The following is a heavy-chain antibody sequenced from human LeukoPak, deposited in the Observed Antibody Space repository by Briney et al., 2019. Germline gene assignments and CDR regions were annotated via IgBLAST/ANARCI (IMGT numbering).Heavy chain of an antibody. CDR3: ARGRGSGSYHFDY. J-gene: IGHJ4*02. V-gene: IGHV4-59*01. Sequence: SETLSLTCTVSGGSISSYYWSWIRQLPGKGLEWIGYIYYSGSTNYNPSLKSRVTISVDTSKNQFSLKLSSVTAADTAVYYCARGRGSGSYHFDYWGQGTLVTVSS. CDR1: GGSISSYY. D-gene: IGHD3-10*01. CDR2: IYYSGST.